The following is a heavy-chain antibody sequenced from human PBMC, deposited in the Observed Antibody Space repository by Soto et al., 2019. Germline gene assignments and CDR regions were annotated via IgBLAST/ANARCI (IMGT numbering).Heavy chain of an antibody. V-gene: IGHV5-51*01. CDR2: IYPGDSDT. CDR3: ARGRRYYDFLTGYYADYYFDY. Sequence: PGESLKISCKGSGYSFISYWIGWVRQTPGKGLEWMGIIYPGDSDTRYSPSFQGQVTISADKSISIAYLHWSSLKDSDTAMYYCARGRRYYDFLTGYYADYYFDYWGQGTLVTVSS. CDR1: GYSFISYW. J-gene: IGHJ4*02. D-gene: IGHD3-9*01.